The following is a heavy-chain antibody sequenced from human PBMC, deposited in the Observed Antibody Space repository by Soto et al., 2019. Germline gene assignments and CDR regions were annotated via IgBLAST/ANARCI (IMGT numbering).Heavy chain of an antibody. D-gene: IGHD6-13*01. CDR2: INPKNGDT. Sequence: GASVKVSCKTSGYIFTDYYIHWIRQAPGQGLEWMGYINPKNGDTTYEQKFQDWVTMTRDTSVNTAYIDLRSLRFNDTAFYYCSRDQGNSSSWPIDFWGQGTQVTVS. V-gene: IGHV1-2*04. CDR1: GYIFTDYY. CDR3: SRDQGNSSSWPIDF. J-gene: IGHJ4*02.